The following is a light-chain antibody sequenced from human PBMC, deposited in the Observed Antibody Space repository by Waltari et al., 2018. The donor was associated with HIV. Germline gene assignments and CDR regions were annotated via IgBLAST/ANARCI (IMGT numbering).Light chain of an antibody. J-gene: IGLJ3*02. CDR1: RRDVGSYRY. CDR2: EVS. CDR3: NSYTSISTWV. Sequence: QPALTQPAPGPGSPGQALPTPCLGRRRDVGSYRYFRWYQQHPGKAPKLMIYEVSNRPAGVSHRFSGSKSGNTASLTISGLQPEDEADYYCNSYTSISTWVFGGGTKLTVL. V-gene: IGLV2-14*01.